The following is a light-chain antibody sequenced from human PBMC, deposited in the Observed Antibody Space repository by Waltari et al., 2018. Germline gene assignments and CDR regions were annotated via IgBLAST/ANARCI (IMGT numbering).Light chain of an antibody. Sequence: QLVLTQSPSASASLGASIKLTCTLSSGHSSNVIAWLQQQPGKGPRYLMTVNSDGSQTRGNEDPVRFSGASYGAERYLTISGLQSEDEADYYCQTGGHGTWVFGGGTKLTVL. CDR1: SGHSSNV. CDR3: QTGGHGTWV. CDR2: VNSDGSQ. V-gene: IGLV4-69*01. J-gene: IGLJ3*02.